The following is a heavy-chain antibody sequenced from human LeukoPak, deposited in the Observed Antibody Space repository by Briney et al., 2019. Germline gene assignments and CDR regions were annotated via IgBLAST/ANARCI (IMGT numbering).Heavy chain of an antibody. D-gene: IGHD3-3*01. CDR3: AKASEWLLNY. CDR1: GFPFSSYA. Sequence: GGSLRLSCAASGFPFSSYAMSWVRPAPGKGLEWVSAISGSGGSTYYADSVKGRFTISRDNSKNTLYLQMNSLRAEDTAVYYCAKASEWLLNYWGQGTLVTVSS. CDR2: ISGSGGST. J-gene: IGHJ4*02. V-gene: IGHV3-23*01.